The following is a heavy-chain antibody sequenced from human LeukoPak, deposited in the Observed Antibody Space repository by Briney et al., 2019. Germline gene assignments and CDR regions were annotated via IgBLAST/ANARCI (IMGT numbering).Heavy chain of an antibody. J-gene: IGHJ6*02. CDR2: ISGGGEDT. V-gene: IGHV3-23*01. CDR3: ARTIAQYTNTWLYYYYGLDV. CDR1: GLSFRSFA. Sequence: PGGSLRLSCTAPGLSFRSFAMSWVRQAPGQGLEWVSSISGGGEDTYCADSVKGRFTISRDNSETTLYLQMNSLGADDTALYYCARTIAQYTNTWLYYYYGLDVWGQGTTVTVSS. D-gene: IGHD6-13*01.